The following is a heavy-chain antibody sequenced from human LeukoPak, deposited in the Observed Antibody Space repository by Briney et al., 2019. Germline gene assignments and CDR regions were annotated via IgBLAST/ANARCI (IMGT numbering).Heavy chain of an antibody. Sequence: SQTLSLTCTVSGGSISSGGYYWSWIRQHPGKGLEWIGYIYSSGSTYYNPSLKSRVTISVDPSKNQFSLKLSSVTAADTAVYYCAREYPYALFDYWGQGTLVTVSS. D-gene: IGHD2-2*01. CDR3: AREYPYALFDY. CDR2: IYSSGST. V-gene: IGHV4-31*03. J-gene: IGHJ4*02. CDR1: GGSISSGGYY.